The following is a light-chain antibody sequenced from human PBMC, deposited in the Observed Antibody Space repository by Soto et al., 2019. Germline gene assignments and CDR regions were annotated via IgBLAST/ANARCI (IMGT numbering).Light chain of an antibody. Sequence: QSALTQPASVSGSPGQSITISCTGTSSDVGGHNYVSWYQQHPGKAPRLMIYEVINRPSGVSNRFSGSKSGNTASLTISGLQAEDEADYYCSSYTSSSSLAVFGSGTKVTVL. CDR1: SSDVGGHNY. V-gene: IGLV2-14*01. CDR3: SSYTSSSSLAV. J-gene: IGLJ1*01. CDR2: EVI.